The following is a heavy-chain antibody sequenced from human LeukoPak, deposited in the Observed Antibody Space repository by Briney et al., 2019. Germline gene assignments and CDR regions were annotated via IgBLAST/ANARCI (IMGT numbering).Heavy chain of an antibody. Sequence: ASVKVSCKVSGYTLTELSMHWVRQAPGKGLEWMGGFDPEDGETIYAQKFQGRVTMTEDTSTDTAYMEPSSLRSEDTAVYYCATVRYDYVWGSYRTLYYFDYWGQGTLVTVSS. D-gene: IGHD3-16*02. CDR3: ATVRYDYVWGSYRTLYYFDY. J-gene: IGHJ4*02. CDR1: GYTLTELS. V-gene: IGHV1-24*01. CDR2: FDPEDGET.